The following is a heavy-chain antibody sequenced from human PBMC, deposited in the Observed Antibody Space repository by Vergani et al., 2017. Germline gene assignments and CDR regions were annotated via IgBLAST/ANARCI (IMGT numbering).Heavy chain of an antibody. D-gene: IGHD3-10*01. CDR3: ARDPWFENYYYYMDV. V-gene: IGHV3-7*01. Sequence: EVQLVESGGGLVQPGGSLRLSCAASGFTFSSYWMSWVRQAPGKGLEWVANIKQDGSEKYYVDSVKGRFTVSRDNAKNSLYLQMNSLRAEDTAVYYCARDPWFENYYYYMDVWGKGTTVTVSS. CDR2: IKQDGSEK. J-gene: IGHJ6*03. CDR1: GFTFSSYW.